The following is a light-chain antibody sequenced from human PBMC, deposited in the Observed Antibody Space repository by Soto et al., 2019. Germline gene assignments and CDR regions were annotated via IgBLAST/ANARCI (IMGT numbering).Light chain of an antibody. J-gene: IGLJ3*02. CDR1: SRDLGGYNF. CDR2: EVS. Sequence: QSALTQSPSASGSPGQSVTISCTGTSRDLGGYNFVSWYQQHPGKAPKLMIYEVSKRLSGVPDRFSGSKSGNTASLTVSGLQADDEADSYCSTYADNLVFGGGTKLTVL. V-gene: IGLV2-8*01. CDR3: STYADNLV.